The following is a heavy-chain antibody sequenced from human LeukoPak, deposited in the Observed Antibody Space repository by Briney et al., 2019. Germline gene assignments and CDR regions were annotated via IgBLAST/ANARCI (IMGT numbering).Heavy chain of an antibody. CDR1: GFTFSSYG. J-gene: IGHJ4*02. D-gene: IGHD6-19*01. CDR3: ARDSTATGSSGWYDGHY. CDR2: ISYDGSNK. V-gene: IGHV3-30*03. Sequence: GGSLRLSCAASGFTFSSYGMHWVRQAPGKGLEWVAVISYDGSNKYYADSVKGRFTISRDNSKNTLYLQMNSLRAEDTAVYYCARDSTATGSSGWYDGHYWGQGTLVTVSS.